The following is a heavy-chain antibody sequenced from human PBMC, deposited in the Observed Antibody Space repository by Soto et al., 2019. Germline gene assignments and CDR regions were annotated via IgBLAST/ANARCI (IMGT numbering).Heavy chain of an antibody. CDR3: AREASPDRWFDP. Sequence: NPSETLSLTCTVSGASISSYFWTWIRQPAGKGLDWIGRISTSGTTNYNPSLKSRVTMSVDTSKNHFSLNLSSVTAADTAVYYCAREASPDRWFDPWGQGTLVTVSS. CDR1: GASISSYF. J-gene: IGHJ5*02. D-gene: IGHD5-12*01. V-gene: IGHV4-4*07. CDR2: ISTSGTT.